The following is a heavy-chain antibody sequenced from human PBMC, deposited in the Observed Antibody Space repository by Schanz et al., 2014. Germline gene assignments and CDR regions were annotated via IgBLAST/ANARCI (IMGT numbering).Heavy chain of an antibody. Sequence: EVHLLESGGGLVQPGGSLRLSCAASGFSFGTYAMSWVRQAPGKGLLWVSSISGTGGDDTYYADSVKGRFTISRDNSKNTLFLQMNSLRVEDSAIYYCAKDISDASGKDDYWGQGTLVAHSS. CDR3: AKDISDASGKDDY. CDR1: GFSFGTYA. V-gene: IGHV3-23*01. J-gene: IGHJ4*02. D-gene: IGHD2-15*01. CDR2: ISGTGGDDT.